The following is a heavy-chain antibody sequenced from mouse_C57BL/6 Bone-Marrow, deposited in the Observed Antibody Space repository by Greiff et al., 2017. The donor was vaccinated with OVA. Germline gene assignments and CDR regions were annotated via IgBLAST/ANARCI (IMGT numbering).Heavy chain of an antibody. CDR2: IYPGGGYT. CDR3: ARYYGPYWYFDV. J-gene: IGHJ1*03. V-gene: IGHV1-63*01. D-gene: IGHD1-1*02. CDR1: GYTFTNYW. Sequence: VQLQESGAELVRPGTSVKMSCKASGYTFTNYWIGWAKQRPGHGLEWIGDIYPGGGYTNYNEKFKGKATLTADKSSSTAYMQFSSLTSEDSAIYYCARYYGPYWYFDVWGTGTTVTVSS.